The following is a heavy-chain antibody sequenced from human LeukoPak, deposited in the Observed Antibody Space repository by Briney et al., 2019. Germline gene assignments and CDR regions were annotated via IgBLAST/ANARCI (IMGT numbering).Heavy chain of an antibody. Sequence: VNLSCKASGFTFTSSAVQWVRQARGQRLEWIGWIVVGSGNTNYAQKFQERVTITRDMSTSTAYMELSSLRSEDTAVYYCAARGWPTPQAYAFDIWGQGTLVTVSS. V-gene: IGHV1-58*01. J-gene: IGHJ3*02. D-gene: IGHD2-15*01. CDR1: GFTFTSSA. CDR3: AARGWPTPQAYAFDI. CDR2: IVVGSGNT.